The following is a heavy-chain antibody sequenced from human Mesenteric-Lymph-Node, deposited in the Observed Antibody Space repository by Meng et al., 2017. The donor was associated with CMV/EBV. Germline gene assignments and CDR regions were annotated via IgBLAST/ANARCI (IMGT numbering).Heavy chain of an antibody. CDR1: GYTFTHYA. Sequence: ASVKVSCKASGYTFTHYAVHWVRQAPGQGLEWVGWISTSRGDTNSAQKFQGRVTMTMDTSISTAYMELSSLRSDDTAVYYCAREKWEYQLLYYFDYWGQGTLVTVSS. CDR2: ISTSRGDT. CDR3: AREKWEYQLLYYFDY. V-gene: IGHV1-2*02. D-gene: IGHD2-2*01. J-gene: IGHJ4*02.